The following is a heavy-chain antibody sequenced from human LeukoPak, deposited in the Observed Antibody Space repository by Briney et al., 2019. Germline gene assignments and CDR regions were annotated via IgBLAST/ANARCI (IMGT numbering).Heavy chain of an antibody. J-gene: IGHJ4*02. CDR2: IYYTGTT. V-gene: IGHV4-59*01. Sequence: KPSETLSLTCTVSGGSITSYYWSWIRQPPGKGLEWIGYIYYTGTTNYNPSLKSRVTISVDTSKNQFSLNLSSVTAADTAVYYCARAGANGIEAAGSLRYWGQGTLVTVSS. CDR3: ARAGANGIEAAGSLRY. CDR1: GGSITSYY. D-gene: IGHD6-13*01.